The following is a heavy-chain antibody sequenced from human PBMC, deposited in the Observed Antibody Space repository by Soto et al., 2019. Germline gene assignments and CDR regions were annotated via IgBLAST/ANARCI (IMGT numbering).Heavy chain of an antibody. CDR3: ARIAVAGFHFDY. D-gene: IGHD6-19*01. J-gene: IGHJ4*02. V-gene: IGHV4-59*01. CDR1: GGSISSYY. Sequence: SQTLSLTCTVSGGSISSYYWSWIRQPPGKGLEWIGYIYYNGSTNYNPSLKSRVTISVDTSKNQFSLKLSSVTAADTAVYYCARIAVAGFHFDYWGQGTLVTVSS. CDR2: IYYNGST.